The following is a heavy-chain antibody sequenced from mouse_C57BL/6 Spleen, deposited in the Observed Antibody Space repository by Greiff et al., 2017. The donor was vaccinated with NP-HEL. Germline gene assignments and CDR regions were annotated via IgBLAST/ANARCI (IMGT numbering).Heavy chain of an antibody. CDR1: GFTFSSYA. CDR3: TRGGLRQWYFDV. Sequence: EVQLVESGEGLVKPGGSLKLSCAASGFTFSSYAMSWVRQTPEKRLEWVAYISSGGDYIYYADTVKGRFTISRDNARNTLYLQMSSLKSEDTAMYYCTRGGLRQWYFDVWGTGTTVTVSS. J-gene: IGHJ1*03. D-gene: IGHD2-4*01. CDR2: ISSGGDYI. V-gene: IGHV5-9-1*02.